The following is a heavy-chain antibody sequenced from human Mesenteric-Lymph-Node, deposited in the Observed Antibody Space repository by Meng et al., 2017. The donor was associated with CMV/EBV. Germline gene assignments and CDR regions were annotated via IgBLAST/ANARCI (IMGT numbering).Heavy chain of an antibody. V-gene: IGHV4-39*01. D-gene: IGHD3-22*01. CDR2: VHHSGTT. Sequence: QLHLQESGPGLVKPSETLSLSCSVSGDSISNSTYYWTWIRQPPGKGLEWIGSVHHSGTTYYNPSLKGRLTISVDTSANLFSLRLTTVTAADTATYYCARRGNYDSDYSEYWGQGTLVTVSS. CDR3: ARRGNYDSDYSEY. J-gene: IGHJ4*02. CDR1: GDSISNSTYY.